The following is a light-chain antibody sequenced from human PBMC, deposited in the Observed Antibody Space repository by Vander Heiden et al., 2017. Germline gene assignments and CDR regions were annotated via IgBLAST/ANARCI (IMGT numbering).Light chain of an antibody. CDR2: GAS. Sequence: EIVMTQSPATLSVSPGERATLSCWASQSVTNNLAWYQQNPGEAPRLLIYGASTRATGIPARFSGSGPGTEFTLTITSLQSEDSAVYYCQQYNDWPLTFGGGTKVEIK. CDR3: QQYNDWPLT. CDR1: QSVTNN. V-gene: IGKV3-15*01. J-gene: IGKJ4*01.